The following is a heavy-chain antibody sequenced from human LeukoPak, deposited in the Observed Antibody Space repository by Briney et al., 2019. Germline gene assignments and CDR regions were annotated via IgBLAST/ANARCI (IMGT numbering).Heavy chain of an antibody. Sequence: GRSLRLSCAASGFTFSSYAMSWVRQAPGKGLEWVSLIRGSTYYADSVKGRFTISRDNSQNTLYLQMNSLRAEDTALYYCAKDLGGSTDYWGQGTLVTVSS. D-gene: IGHD5-12*01. J-gene: IGHJ4*02. V-gene: IGHV3-23*01. CDR2: IRGST. CDR3: AKDLGGSTDY. CDR1: GFTFSSYA.